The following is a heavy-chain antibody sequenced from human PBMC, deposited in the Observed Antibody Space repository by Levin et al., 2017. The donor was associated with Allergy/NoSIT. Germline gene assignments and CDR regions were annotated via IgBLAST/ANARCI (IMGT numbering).Heavy chain of an antibody. V-gene: IGHV4-39*01. D-gene: IGHD3-9*01. CDR3: ARQCYDILTGYYNFDY. Sequence: SQTLSLTCTVSGGSIRSSISYWRWIRQAPGKGLEWIGSIYNSGSTYYNPSLKSRVTTSVDTAKNQFSLKLSSVTAADTAVYYCARQCYDILTGYYNFDYWGQGTLVTVSS. CDR2: IYNSGST. CDR1: GGSIRSSISY. J-gene: IGHJ4*02.